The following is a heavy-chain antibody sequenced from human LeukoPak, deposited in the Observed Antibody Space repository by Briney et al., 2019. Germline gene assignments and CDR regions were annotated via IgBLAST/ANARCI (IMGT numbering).Heavy chain of an antibody. J-gene: IGHJ4*02. CDR2: ISGSGGST. Sequence: PGGSLRLSCAASGFTFSSYDMSWVRQAPGKGLEWVSAISGSGGSTYYADSVKGRFTISRDNSKNTLYLQMNSLRAEDTAVYYCAKDHSCSGGSCYRFLFNLGFNYWGQGTLVTVSS. V-gene: IGHV3-23*01. D-gene: IGHD2-15*01. CDR3: AKDHSCSGGSCYRFLFNLGFNY. CDR1: GFTFSSYD.